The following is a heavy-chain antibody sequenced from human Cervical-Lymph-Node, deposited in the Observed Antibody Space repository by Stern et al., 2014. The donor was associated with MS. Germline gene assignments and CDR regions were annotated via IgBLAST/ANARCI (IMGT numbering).Heavy chain of an antibody. J-gene: IGHJ4*02. V-gene: IGHV1-46*01. CDR3: AGGHTFDY. CDR1: GYTFTTYY. Sequence: QVQLVQSGAEVKKPGASVKVSCKASGYTFTTYYMHWVRQAPGHGLEWMGIINPGGGTTSYAQKFQGRVTMTRETSTSTFYMELSSLRSEDTAVYYCAGGHTFDYWGQGTLITVSS. CDR2: INPGGGTT.